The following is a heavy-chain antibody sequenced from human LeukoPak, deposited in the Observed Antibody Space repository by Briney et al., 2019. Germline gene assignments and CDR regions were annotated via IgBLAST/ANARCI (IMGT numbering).Heavy chain of an antibody. J-gene: IGHJ5*02. V-gene: IGHV4-34*01. Sequence: PSETLSLTCAVYGGSFSGYYWSWIRQPPGKGLEWIGEINHSGSTNYNPSLKSRVTISVDTSKTQISLKLSSVTAADTAVYYCARAGVGATTHWFDPWGQGTLVTVSS. CDR1: GGSFSGYY. D-gene: IGHD1-26*01. CDR2: INHSGST. CDR3: ARAGVGATTHWFDP.